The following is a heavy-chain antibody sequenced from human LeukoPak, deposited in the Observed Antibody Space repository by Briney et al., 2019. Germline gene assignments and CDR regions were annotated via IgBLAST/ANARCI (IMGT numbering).Heavy chain of an antibody. CDR3: ARVWGPLHCSGGSCYYYYYYGMDV. CDR2: INTNTGIP. V-gene: IGHV7-4-1*02. Sequence: ASVKVSCKASGYTFTSYAMNWVRQAPGQGLEWMGWINTNTGIPTYAQGFTGRFVFSLDTSVSTAYLQISSLKAEDTAVYYCARVWGPLHCSGGSCYYYYYYGMDVWGQGTTVTVSS. CDR1: GYTFTSYA. J-gene: IGHJ6*02. D-gene: IGHD2-15*01.